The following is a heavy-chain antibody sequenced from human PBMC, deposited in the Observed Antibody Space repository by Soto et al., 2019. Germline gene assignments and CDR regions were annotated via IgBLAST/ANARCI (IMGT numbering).Heavy chain of an antibody. V-gene: IGHV1-69*13. Sequence: ASVKVSCKASGGTLSSYAISWVRQSPGQGLEWMGGIIPIFGTANYAQKFQGRVTITADESTSTAYMELSSLRSEDTAVYYCARLRGGVAYYYGSGSFAWFEPWGQGTLVTVSS. D-gene: IGHD3-10*01. J-gene: IGHJ5*02. CDR2: IIPIFGTA. CDR3: ARLRGGVAYYYGSGSFAWFEP. CDR1: GGTLSSYA.